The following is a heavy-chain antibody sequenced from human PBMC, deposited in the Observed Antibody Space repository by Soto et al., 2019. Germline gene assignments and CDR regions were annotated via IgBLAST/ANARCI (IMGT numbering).Heavy chain of an antibody. CDR3: ARDGELDPYYFDY. Sequence: RASVKVSCKASGGTFNTHAINWVRQAPGQGLQWMGAIIPIFGTANYAQKFQGRVTITADESASTAYLEVNRLRSEDSAVYFCARDGELDPYYFDYWGQGTLVTVSS. D-gene: IGHD1-1*01. V-gene: IGHV1-69*13. J-gene: IGHJ4*02. CDR2: IIPIFGTA. CDR1: GGTFNTHA.